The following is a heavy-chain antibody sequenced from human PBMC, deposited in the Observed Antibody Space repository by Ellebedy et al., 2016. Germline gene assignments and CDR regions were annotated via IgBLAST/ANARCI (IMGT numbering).Heavy chain of an antibody. CDR3: ARYPHTIFGVVFDPAGAPQPDYYYMDV. CDR2: IWYDGSNK. Sequence: GGSLRLXCAASGFTFSSYGMHWVRQAPGKGLEWVAVIWYDGSNKYYADSVKGRFTISRDNSKNTLYLQMNSLRAEDTAVYYCARYPHTIFGVVFDPAGAPQPDYYYMDVWGKGTTVTVSS. D-gene: IGHD3-3*01. J-gene: IGHJ6*03. CDR1: GFTFSSYG. V-gene: IGHV3-33*01.